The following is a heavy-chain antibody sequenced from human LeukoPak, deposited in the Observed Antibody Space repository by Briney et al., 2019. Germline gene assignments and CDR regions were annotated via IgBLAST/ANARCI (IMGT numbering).Heavy chain of an antibody. CDR2: IHHSGST. J-gene: IGHJ4*02. D-gene: IGHD7-27*01. V-gene: IGHV4-38-2*02. Sequence: SETLSLTCTVSGYSINSNYYWAWIRQPSGKGLEWIGLIHHSGSTYYNPSLKSRVTISVDTSKNQFSLKVSSVTAADTAVYYCAKRGNWGFFDYWGQGSLVTVSS. CDR3: AKRGNWGFFDY. CDR1: GYSINSNYY.